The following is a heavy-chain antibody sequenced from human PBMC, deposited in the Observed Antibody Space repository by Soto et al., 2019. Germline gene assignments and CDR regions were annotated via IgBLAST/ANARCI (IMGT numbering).Heavy chain of an antibody. Sequence: GGSLRLSCTASGFTFGDYAMSWVRQAPGKGLEWVGFIRSKAYGGTTEYAASVKGRFTISIDDSKSIAYLQMNSLKTEDTAEYYCTRDVYFDFWSGYYTGMDVWGKGTTVTVSS. CDR3: TRDVYFDFWSGYYTGMDV. CDR2: IRSKAYGGTT. D-gene: IGHD3-3*01. V-gene: IGHV3-49*04. J-gene: IGHJ6*04. CDR1: GFTFGDYA.